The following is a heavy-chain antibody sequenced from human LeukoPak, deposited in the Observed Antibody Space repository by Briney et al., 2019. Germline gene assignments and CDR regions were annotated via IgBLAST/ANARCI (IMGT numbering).Heavy chain of an antibody. CDR2: INGDGSTT. Sequence: PGGSLRLSCAASGFTFSSYWMHWVRQAPGKGLVWVSRINGDGSTTTYADSVKGRFTISRDNAKNTLYLQLNSLRAEDTAFYYCARDRAVGVWFGRQCNWFDPWGQGTLVTVSS. V-gene: IGHV3-74*01. J-gene: IGHJ5*02. D-gene: IGHD3-10*01. CDR3: ARDRAVGVWFGRQCNWFDP. CDR1: GFTFSSYW.